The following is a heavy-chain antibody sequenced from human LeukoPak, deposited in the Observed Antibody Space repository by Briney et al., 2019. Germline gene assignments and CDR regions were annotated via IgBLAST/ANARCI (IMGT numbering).Heavy chain of an antibody. CDR3: ARVTVHAYGDPSYYYGMDV. CDR2: IIPILGIA. CDR1: GGTFSSYA. V-gene: IGHV1-69*04. J-gene: IGHJ6*02. D-gene: IGHD4-17*01. Sequence: GASVKVSCKASGGTFSSYAISWVRQAPGQGLEWMGRIIPILGIANYAQKFQGRVTITADKSTSTAYMELSSLRSEDTAVYYCARVTVHAYGDPSYYYGMDVWGQGTTVTVSS.